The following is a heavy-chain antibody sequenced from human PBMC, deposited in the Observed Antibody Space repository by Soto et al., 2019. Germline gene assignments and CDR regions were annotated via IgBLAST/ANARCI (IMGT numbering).Heavy chain of an antibody. J-gene: IGHJ4*02. D-gene: IGHD1-7*01. V-gene: IGHV1-18*01. Sequence: QVQLVQSGAEVKKPGASVKVSCKASGYSFTDYGFTWVRQAPGQGLEWMGWVNTYKGNTNYAQKFQGRVTMTTDTSKSTAYMELRGLRSEDTALYYCARERGNYLYFDDWGQGTLVTVSS. CDR1: GYSFTDYG. CDR2: VNTYKGNT. CDR3: ARERGNYLYFDD.